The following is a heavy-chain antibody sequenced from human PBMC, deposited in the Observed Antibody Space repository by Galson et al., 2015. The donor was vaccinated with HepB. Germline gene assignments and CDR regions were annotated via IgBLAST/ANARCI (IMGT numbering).Heavy chain of an antibody. CDR1: GGSFSGYY. Sequence: LSLTCAVYGGSFSGYYWSWIRQPPGKGLEWIGEINHSGSTNYNPSLKSRVTISVDTSKNQFSLKLSFVTAADTAVYYCARGKRGDYWGQGTLVTVSS. J-gene: IGHJ4*02. V-gene: IGHV4-34*01. CDR2: INHSGST. CDR3: ARGKRGDY.